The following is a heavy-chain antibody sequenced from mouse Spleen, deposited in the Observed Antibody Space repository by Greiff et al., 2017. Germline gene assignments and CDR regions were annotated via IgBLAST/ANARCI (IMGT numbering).Heavy chain of an antibody. D-gene: IGHD2-1*01. Sequence: QVQLQQSGAELVKPGASVKLSCKASGYTFTSYWMHWVKQRPGQGLEWIGEINPSNGRTNYNEKFKSKATLTVDKSSSTAYMQLSSLTSEDSAVYYCARRYYGNSYYFDYWGQGTTLTVSS. CDR3: ARRYYGNSYYFDY. CDR2: INPSNGRT. CDR1: GYTFTSYW. V-gene: IGHV1S81*02. J-gene: IGHJ2*01.